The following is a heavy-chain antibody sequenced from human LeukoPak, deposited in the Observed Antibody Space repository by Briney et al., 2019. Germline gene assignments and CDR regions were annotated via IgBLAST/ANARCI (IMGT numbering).Heavy chain of an antibody. CDR3: AREANYYGSGSYFEGTFDY. Sequence: SGTLSLTCAVSGVSISTHYWSWIRQSPGKGLEWIGFIYHSGTTNYNPSLKSRVTISIDTSKNEFSLKLTSVTAADTAVYFCAREANYYGSGSYFEGTFDYWGQGSLVTVSS. J-gene: IGHJ4*02. V-gene: IGHV4-59*11. CDR1: GVSISTHY. CDR2: IYHSGTT. D-gene: IGHD3-10*01.